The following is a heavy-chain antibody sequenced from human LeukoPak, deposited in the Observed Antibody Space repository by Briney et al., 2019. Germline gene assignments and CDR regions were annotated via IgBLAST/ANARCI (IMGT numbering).Heavy chain of an antibody. J-gene: IGHJ4*02. CDR1: GFTFGDYG. D-gene: IGHD2-21*02. V-gene: IGHV3-49*03. CDR3: TRDWWRLGFDY. CDR2: IRSKKVFGGAI. Sequence: PGGSLRLSCTAFGFTFGDYGLSWFRQAPGKGLEWIGFIRSKKVFGGAIEYAASVKGRFTFSRDDSKSIAYLQMNDLRTDDTAVYYSTRDWWRLGFDYWGQGTLVTVSS.